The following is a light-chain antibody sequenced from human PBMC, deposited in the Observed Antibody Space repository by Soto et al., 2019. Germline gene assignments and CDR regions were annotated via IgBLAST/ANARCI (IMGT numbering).Light chain of an antibody. CDR1: QSISTW. V-gene: IGKV1-5*03. J-gene: IGKJ4*01. Sequence: DIQMTQSPSTLSASVGDRVTITCRASQSISTWLAWYQQKPGKAPKLLIYKASSLEGGVPSRFSGSGSGTEFNITINSLQPDDFATYYCQQYNTYPLTFGGGTKV. CDR3: QQYNTYPLT. CDR2: KAS.